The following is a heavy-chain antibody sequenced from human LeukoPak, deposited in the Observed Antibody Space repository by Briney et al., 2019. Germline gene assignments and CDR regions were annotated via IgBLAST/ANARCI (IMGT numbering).Heavy chain of an antibody. CDR3: ANRNYYDRRFYYYYYFDY. J-gene: IGHJ4*02. D-gene: IGHD3-22*01. CDR2: ISGSGDST. V-gene: IGHV3-23*01. Sequence: PGGSLRLSCAASGFTFNNHVMNWVRQAPGKGLEWVSAISGSGDSTYYTDSVKGRFTISRDNSKNTLYLQMNSLRAEDTAMYYCANRNYYDRRFYYYYYFDYWGQGTLVTVSS. CDR1: GFTFNNHV.